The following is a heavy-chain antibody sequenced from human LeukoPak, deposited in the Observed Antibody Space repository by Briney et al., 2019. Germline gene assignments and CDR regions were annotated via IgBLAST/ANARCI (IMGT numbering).Heavy chain of an antibody. V-gene: IGHV3-23*01. D-gene: IGHD6-13*01. CDR1: GFTFSSYA. Sequence: GGSLRLSCAASGFTFSSYAMSWVRQAPGKGLEWVSAISGSGGSTYYADSVKGLFTISRDNSKNTLYLQMNSLRAEDTAVYYCAKGTAASPHYYYYGMDVWGQGTTVTVSS. J-gene: IGHJ6*02. CDR3: AKGTAASPHYYYYGMDV. CDR2: ISGSGGST.